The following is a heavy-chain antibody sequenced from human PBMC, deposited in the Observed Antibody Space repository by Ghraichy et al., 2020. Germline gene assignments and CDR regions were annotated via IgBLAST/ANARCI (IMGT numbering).Heavy chain of an antibody. J-gene: IGHJ4*02. Sequence: GGSLRLSCAASGLTFSNFWMSWVRQAPGKGLEWVANINQDGSETYYLDSVKGRFSISRDNTKNSLFLQMNSLRAEDTAVYYCATWDYVKYVDDYWGQGTLVTVSS. CDR3: ATWDYVKYVDDY. CDR2: INQDGSET. V-gene: IGHV3-7*01. CDR1: GLTFSNFW. D-gene: IGHD4-17*01.